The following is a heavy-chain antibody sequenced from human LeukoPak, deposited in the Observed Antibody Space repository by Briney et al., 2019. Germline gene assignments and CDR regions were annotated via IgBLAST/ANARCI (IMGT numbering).Heavy chain of an antibody. J-gene: IGHJ3*02. D-gene: IGHD5-24*01. Sequence: SVKVSCKASGGTFSSYAISWVRQAPGQGLEWMGRIIPIFGTANYAQKFQGRVTITTDESTSTAYMELSSLRSEDTAVYYCARARRDGYNSAAFDIWGQGTMVTVSS. CDR2: IIPIFGTA. CDR1: GGTFSSYA. CDR3: ARARRDGYNSAAFDI. V-gene: IGHV1-69*05.